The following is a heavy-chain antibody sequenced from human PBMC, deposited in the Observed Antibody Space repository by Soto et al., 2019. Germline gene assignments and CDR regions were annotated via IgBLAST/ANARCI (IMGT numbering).Heavy chain of an antibody. CDR1: GFTFSDPY. V-gene: IGHV3-72*01. Sequence: EVQLVESGGGLVQPGGSLSLSCAASGFTFSDPYLDWVRQAPGKGLEWVGRIKNRANSYTTEYAASVKGRFTISRDDSKNTVYLQMNSLKTEDTAVYYCARAPSYYGSGSEHWGQGTLVTVSS. CDR2: IKNRANSYTT. CDR3: ARAPSYYGSGSEH. J-gene: IGHJ4*02. D-gene: IGHD3-10*01.